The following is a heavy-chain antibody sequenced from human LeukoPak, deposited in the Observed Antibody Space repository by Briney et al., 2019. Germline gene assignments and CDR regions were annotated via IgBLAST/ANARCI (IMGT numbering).Heavy chain of an antibody. J-gene: IGHJ5*02. Sequence: GASVKVSCKASGYTFTGYYMHWVRQAPGQGLEWMGWINPNSGGTNYAQKFQGRVTMTRDTSISTAYMELSRLRSDDTAVYYCAREGIAVAGTRWFDPWGQGTLVTVSS. D-gene: IGHD6-19*01. CDR2: INPNSGGT. CDR1: GYTFTGYY. CDR3: AREGIAVAGTRWFDP. V-gene: IGHV1-2*02.